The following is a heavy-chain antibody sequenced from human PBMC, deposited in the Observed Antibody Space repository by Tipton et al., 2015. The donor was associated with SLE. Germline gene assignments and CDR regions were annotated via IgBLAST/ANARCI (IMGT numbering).Heavy chain of an antibody. CDR2: INHSGDT. V-gene: IGHV4-34*01. J-gene: IGHJ6*03. CDR3: ARGVAGYFMYCYMDV. D-gene: IGHD5-18*01. CDR1: GGTFSGNY. Sequence: TLSLTCAVSGGTFSGNYWTWIRQPPGKGLDWIGEINHSGDTNYSPSLESRVTISLDMSRRQFSLKLSSVTAADTAVYYCARGVAGYFMYCYMDVWGKGTTVTISS.